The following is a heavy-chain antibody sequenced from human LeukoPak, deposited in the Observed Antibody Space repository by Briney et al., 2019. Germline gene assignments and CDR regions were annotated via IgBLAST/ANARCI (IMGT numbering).Heavy chain of an antibody. CDR3: ARDARLLGYNWNDGQNFDY. V-gene: IGHV1-2*02. CDR2: INPNSGGT. J-gene: IGHJ4*02. D-gene: IGHD1-1*01. Sequence: GASVKVSCKASGYTFTGYYIHWVRQAPGQGLEWMGWINPNSGGTNYAQKFQGRVTMTRDTSITTAYMELSRLSSDDTAVYYCARDARLLGYNWNDGQNFDYWGQGTLVTVSS. CDR1: GYTFTGYY.